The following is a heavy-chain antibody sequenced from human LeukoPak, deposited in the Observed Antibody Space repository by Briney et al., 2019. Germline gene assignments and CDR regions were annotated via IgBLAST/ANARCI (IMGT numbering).Heavy chain of an antibody. V-gene: IGHV3-21*01. CDR2: ISSSSSYI. J-gene: IGHJ6*03. CDR3: ARDLEAYQLLAHYYYYMDV. Sequence: GGSLRLSCAASGFTFSSYSMNWVRQAPGKGLEWVSSISSSSSYIYYADSVKGRFTISRDNAKNSLYLQMNSLRAEDTAVYYCARDLEAYQLLAHYYYYMDVWGKGTTVTASS. D-gene: IGHD2-2*01. CDR1: GFTFSSYS.